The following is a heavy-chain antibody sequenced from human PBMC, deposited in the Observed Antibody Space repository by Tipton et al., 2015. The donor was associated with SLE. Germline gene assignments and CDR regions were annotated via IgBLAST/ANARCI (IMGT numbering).Heavy chain of an antibody. CDR3: ARERRDGYNQGYFEH. CDR1: GVSISSTSYY. D-gene: IGHD5-24*01. V-gene: IGHV4-39*07. Sequence: TLSLTCPVSGVSISSTSYYWSWIRKPPGKGREWIGEINHSGSTNYNPALKSRVTISVDTSKNQFYLKLCSVTAADTAVYYCARERRDGYNQGYFEHWGQGTLVTVSS. CDR2: INHSGST. J-gene: IGHJ1*01.